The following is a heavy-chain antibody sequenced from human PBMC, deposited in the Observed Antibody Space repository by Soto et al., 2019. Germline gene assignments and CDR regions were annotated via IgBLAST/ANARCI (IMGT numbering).Heavy chain of an antibody. D-gene: IGHD2-15*01. V-gene: IGHV3-11*06. CDR3: ARELGYCSGGSCGPGWFDP. J-gene: IGHJ5*02. Sequence: GGSLRLSCAASGFTFSDYYMSWIRQAPGKGLEWVSYISSSSSYTNYADSVKGRFTISRDNAKNSLYLQMNSLRAEDTAVYYCARELGYCSGGSCGPGWFDPWGQGTPVTVSS. CDR1: GFTFSDYY. CDR2: ISSSSSYT.